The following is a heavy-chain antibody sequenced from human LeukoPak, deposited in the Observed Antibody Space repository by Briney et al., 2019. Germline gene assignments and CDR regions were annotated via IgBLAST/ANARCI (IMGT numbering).Heavy chain of an antibody. D-gene: IGHD6-13*01. CDR3: ARDLSVAAAGPNWFDP. CDR2: IYSGGST. CDR1: GFTVSSNY. J-gene: IGHJ5*02. V-gene: IGHV3-53*01. Sequence: GGSLRLSCAASGFTVSSNYMNWVRQAPGKGLEWVSIIYSGGSTYYADSVKGRFTISRDNSKNTLYLQMNSLRAEDTAVYYCARDLSVAAAGPNWFDPWGQGTLVTVSS.